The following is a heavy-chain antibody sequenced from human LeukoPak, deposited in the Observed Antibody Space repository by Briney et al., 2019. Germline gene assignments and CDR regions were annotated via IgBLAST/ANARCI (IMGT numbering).Heavy chain of an antibody. J-gene: IGHJ4*02. V-gene: IGHV3-30*18. CDR3: AKEPGSQNFDY. CDR1: GFTFSSYG. Sequence: GRSLRLSCAASGFTFSSYGMHWVRQAPGKGLGWVAIISYDGSNKYYADSVKGRFTISRDNSKNTLYLQMNSLRAEDTAVYYCAKEPGSQNFDYWGQGTLVTVSS. CDR2: ISYDGSNK. D-gene: IGHD1-26*01.